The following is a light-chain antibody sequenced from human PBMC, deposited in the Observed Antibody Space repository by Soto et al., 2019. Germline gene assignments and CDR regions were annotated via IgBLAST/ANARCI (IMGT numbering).Light chain of an antibody. CDR1: SSDVGGYNF. CDR2: GVS. Sequence: QSVLTQPASVSGSPGQSITISCTGTSSDVGGYNFVSWYQQHPGEAPKLMIYGVSNRPSGVPNRFSGSKSGNTASLTISGLQAEDETDYYCSPYTSNRNYVFGTGTKVTVL. J-gene: IGLJ1*01. V-gene: IGLV2-14*01. CDR3: SPYTSNRNYV.